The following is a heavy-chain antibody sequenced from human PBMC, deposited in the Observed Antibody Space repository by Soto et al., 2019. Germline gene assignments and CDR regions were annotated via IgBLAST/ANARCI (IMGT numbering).Heavy chain of an antibody. CDR2: IYYSGST. Sequence: PSETLSLTCTVSGGSISSGDYYWSWIRQPPGKGLEWIGYIYYSGSTYYNPSLKSRVTISVDTSKNQFSLKLSSVTAADTAVYYCARVPDLEQANETFTKPHYYYYGMDVWGPGTTVNVSS. CDR1: GGSISSGDYY. CDR3: ARVPDLEQANETFTKPHYYYYGMDV. J-gene: IGHJ6*02. D-gene: IGHD1-1*01. V-gene: IGHV4-30-4*01.